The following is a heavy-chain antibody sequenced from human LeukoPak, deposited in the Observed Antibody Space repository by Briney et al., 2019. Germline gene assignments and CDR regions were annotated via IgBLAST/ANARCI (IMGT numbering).Heavy chain of an antibody. CDR1: GFSFSSYS. D-gene: IGHD2-15*01. CDR2: IKTDGTTT. Sequence: GGSLRLSCAASGFSFSSYSMHWVRQAPGKGLAWVSRIKTDGTTTTYADSVNGRFTISRDNAKNTLYLQMNSLRAEDTAVYYCARDLHCSGGSCYNYYYGMDVWGQGTTVTVSS. CDR3: ARDLHCSGGSCYNYYYGMDV. V-gene: IGHV3-74*03. J-gene: IGHJ6*02.